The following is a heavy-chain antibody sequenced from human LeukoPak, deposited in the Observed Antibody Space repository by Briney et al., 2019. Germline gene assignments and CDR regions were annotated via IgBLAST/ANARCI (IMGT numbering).Heavy chain of an antibody. CDR3: ARVQQLVDFDY. J-gene: IGHJ4*02. D-gene: IGHD6-13*01. V-gene: IGHV4-34*01. CDR1: GGSFNGYY. CDR2: IDHSGSA. Sequence: SETLSLTCAVSGGSFNGYYWSWIRQPPGKGLEWIGEIDHSGSATYNPSLQSRVIISKDKSNNQFSLKLNSVTAADTAVYYCARVQQLVDFDYWGQGNLVTVSS.